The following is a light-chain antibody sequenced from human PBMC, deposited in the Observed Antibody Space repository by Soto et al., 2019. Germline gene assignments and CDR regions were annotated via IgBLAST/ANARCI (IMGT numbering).Light chain of an antibody. V-gene: IGKV1-5*01. J-gene: IGKJ1*01. CDR3: QQYNSYST. CDR1: QSISSW. Sequence: DIQRTQSPSTLSASVGDRVTITGRASQSISSWLAWYQQKPGKAPKLLIYDASSLESGVPSRFSGSGSGTEFTLTISSLQPDDFATYYCQQYNSYSTFGQGTKVDIK. CDR2: DAS.